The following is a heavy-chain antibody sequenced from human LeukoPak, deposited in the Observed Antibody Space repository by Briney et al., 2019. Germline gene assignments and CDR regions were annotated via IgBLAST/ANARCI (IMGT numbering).Heavy chain of an antibody. V-gene: IGHV3-23*01. CDR1: GFTFSSYA. CDR2: ISGSGGST. CDR3: AKAPEIRGGATFYFDY. Sequence: GGSLRLSCAASGFTFSSYAMSWVRQAPGKGLEWVSAISGSGGSTYYADSVKGRFTISRDNSKNTLYLQMNSLRAEDTAVYYCAKAPEIRGGATFYFDYWGQGTLVTVSS. J-gene: IGHJ4*02. D-gene: IGHD1-26*01.